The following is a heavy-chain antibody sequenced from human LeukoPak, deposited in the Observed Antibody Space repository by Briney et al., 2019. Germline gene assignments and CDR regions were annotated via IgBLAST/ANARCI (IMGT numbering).Heavy chain of an antibody. Sequence: GASVKVSCKASGYTFTGDYMHWVRQAPGQGLEWMGWINPNSGGTNYAQKFQGRVTMTRDTSISTAYMELSRLRSDDTAVYYCAREVRIEAARLRRVPTYFDYWGQGTLVTVSS. D-gene: IGHD6-6*01. J-gene: IGHJ4*02. CDR1: GYTFTGDY. CDR2: INPNSGGT. CDR3: AREVRIEAARLRRVPTYFDY. V-gene: IGHV1-2*02.